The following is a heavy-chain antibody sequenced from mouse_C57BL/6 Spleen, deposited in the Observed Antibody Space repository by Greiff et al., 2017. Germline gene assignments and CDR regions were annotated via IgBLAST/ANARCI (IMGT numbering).Heavy chain of an antibody. CDR2: IYPGSGST. J-gene: IGHJ3*01. D-gene: IGHD1-1*01. CDR1: GYTFTSYW. CDR3: ARGGNYYGSSLAY. V-gene: IGHV1-55*01. Sequence: QVQLQQPGAELVKPGASVKMSCKASGYTFTSYWITWVKQRPGQGLEWIGDIYPGSGSTNYNEKFTSKATLTVDTSSSTAYMQLSSLTSEDSAVYYCARGGNYYGSSLAYWGQGTLVTVSA.